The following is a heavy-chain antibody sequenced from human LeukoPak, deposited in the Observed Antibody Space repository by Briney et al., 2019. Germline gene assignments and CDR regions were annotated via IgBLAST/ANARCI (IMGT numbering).Heavy chain of an antibody. Sequence: PGASVKVSCKASGFTFTVYYIHWVRQAPGQGLEWMGWIYPNSGGTNYAQKFQGRVTMTRDMSTTTDYMELSSLRSEDTAVYYCARDNSVGDIAWWFDPWGQGTLVTVSS. CDR3: ARDNSVGDIAWWFDP. V-gene: IGHV1-2*02. J-gene: IGHJ5*02. CDR1: GFTFTVYY. D-gene: IGHD3-16*02. CDR2: IYPNSGGT.